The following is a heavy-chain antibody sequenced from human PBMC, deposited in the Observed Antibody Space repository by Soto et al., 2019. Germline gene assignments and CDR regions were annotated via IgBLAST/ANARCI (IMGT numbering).Heavy chain of an antibody. V-gene: IGHV4-39*01. Sequence: SETLSLTCSVSGGSISSTNFYWGWIRQPPGKGLEWIGSIYYSGSTYYNPSLKSRVTISMDTSKSQFSLRLSSVTAADTAVYYCARHSCPYRSSWFDYWGQGALVTVSS. CDR2: IYYSGST. CDR3: ARHSCPYRSSWFDY. CDR1: GGSISSTNFY. D-gene: IGHD6-13*01. J-gene: IGHJ5*01.